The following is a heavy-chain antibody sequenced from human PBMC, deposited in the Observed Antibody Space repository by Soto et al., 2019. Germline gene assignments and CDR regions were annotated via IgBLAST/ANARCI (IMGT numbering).Heavy chain of an antibody. CDR1: GYTLTSYA. CDR3: ARGNTATADY. J-gene: IGHJ4*02. Sequence: ASVKVSCKASGYTLTSYAMHWVRQAPGQRPEWMGWINAGNGNTKYSQKFQDRVTFTRDTSASTVYMEMSSLRYEDTAVYYCARGNTATADYWGQGTLVTVSS. D-gene: IGHD2-21*02. V-gene: IGHV1-3*01. CDR2: INAGNGNT.